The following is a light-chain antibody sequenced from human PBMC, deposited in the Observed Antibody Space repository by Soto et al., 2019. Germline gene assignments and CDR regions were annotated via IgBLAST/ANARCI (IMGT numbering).Light chain of an antibody. V-gene: IGKV1-12*01. CDR3: QHANSFPYS. J-gene: IGKJ2*01. Sequence: DIQMTQSPSSVSASVGDRVTITCRASQGISSWLAWYQQKPGKAPKLLIFAASSLQSGVPSPFSGSGSVTDFTLTIRALQPEDFAPSYFQHANSFPYSFGQGTKLSIK. CDR1: QGISSW. CDR2: AAS.